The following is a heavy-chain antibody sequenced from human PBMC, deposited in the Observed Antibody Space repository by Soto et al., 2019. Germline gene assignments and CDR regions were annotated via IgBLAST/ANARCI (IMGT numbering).Heavy chain of an antibody. Sequence: SETLSLTCTVSGGSVSSGSYYWSWIRQPPGKGLEWIGYIYYSGSTNYNPSLKSRVAISVDTSKNQFSLKLSSVTAADTAVYYCARWGNYSPNYNWFDPWGQGTLVTVSS. CDR3: ARWGNYSPNYNWFDP. D-gene: IGHD3-22*01. CDR1: GGSVSSGSYY. CDR2: IYYSGST. J-gene: IGHJ5*02. V-gene: IGHV4-61*01.